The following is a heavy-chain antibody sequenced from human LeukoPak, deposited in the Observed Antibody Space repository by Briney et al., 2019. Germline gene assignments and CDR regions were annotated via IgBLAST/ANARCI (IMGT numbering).Heavy chain of an antibody. CDR2: INGDGSTS. CDR3: ARDEPTVTTGPPVGS. J-gene: IGHJ4*02. D-gene: IGHD4-17*01. V-gene: IGHV3-74*01. Sequence: GGSLRLSCAASGFTFYSYWIHWVRQAPGKGLEWVSCINGDGSTSNYADSVKGRFTISRDNTKNTLYLQMNSLRAEDTAIYYCARDEPTVTTGPPVGSWGQGNLVTVSS. CDR1: GFTFYSYW.